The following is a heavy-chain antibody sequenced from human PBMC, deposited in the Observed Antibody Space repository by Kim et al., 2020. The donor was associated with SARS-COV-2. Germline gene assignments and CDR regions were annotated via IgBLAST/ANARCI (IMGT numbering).Heavy chain of an antibody. D-gene: IGHD3-22*01. CDR1: GGSISSSNW. J-gene: IGHJ3*02. V-gene: IGHV4-4*02. CDR2: IYHSGST. CDR3: ARDLRRYDSPIWGAFDI. Sequence: SETLSLTCAVSGGSISSSNWWSWVRQPPGKGLEWIGEIYHSGSTNYNPSLKSRVTISVDKSKNQFSLKLSSVTAADTAVYYCARDLRRYDSPIWGAFDIWGEGTMVTVSS.